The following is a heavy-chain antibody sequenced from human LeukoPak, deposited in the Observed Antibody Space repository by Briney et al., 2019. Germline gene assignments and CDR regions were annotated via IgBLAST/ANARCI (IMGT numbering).Heavy chain of an antibody. CDR2: IIPIFGTA. CDR3: ARGALGYCSGGSCYYFDY. D-gene: IGHD2-15*01. Sequence: SVKVSCKASGGTFSSYAISWVRQAPGQGLEWMGGIIPIFGTANYARKFQGRVTITADESTSTAYMELSSLRSEDTAVYYCARGALGYCSGGSCYYFDYWGQGTLVTVSS. CDR1: GGTFSSYA. J-gene: IGHJ4*02. V-gene: IGHV1-69*13.